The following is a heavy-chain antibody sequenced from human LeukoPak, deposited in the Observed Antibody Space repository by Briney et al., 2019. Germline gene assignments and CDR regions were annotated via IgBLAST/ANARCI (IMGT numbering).Heavy chain of an antibody. J-gene: IGHJ4*02. CDR3: ASTNPPYSSSLVDY. V-gene: IGHV1-8*01. CDR2: MNPNSGAT. CDR1: GYTFTSYD. Sequence: ASVKVSCKASGYTFTSYDFNWLRQATGQGPEWMGWMNPNSGATGYAQKFQGRVTMTRSASINTAYMELTNLRSEDTAVYYCASTNPPYSSSLVDYWGQGTLVTVSS. D-gene: IGHD6-13*01.